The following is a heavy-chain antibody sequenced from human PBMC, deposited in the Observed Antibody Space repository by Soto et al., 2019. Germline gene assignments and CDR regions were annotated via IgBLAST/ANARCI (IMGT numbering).Heavy chain of an antibody. CDR3: AREWQGMDV. Sequence: EEQLVESGGGLVQPGGSLRLSCAASGFTFSSYEMNWVRPAPGKGLEWVSYISSSGSTIYYADSVKGRFTISRDNPKNSLYLQMNSLRAEDTAVYYCAREWQGMDVWGQGTTVNVSS. CDR1: GFTFSSYE. V-gene: IGHV3-48*03. J-gene: IGHJ6*02. CDR2: ISSSGSTI. D-gene: IGHD5-12*01.